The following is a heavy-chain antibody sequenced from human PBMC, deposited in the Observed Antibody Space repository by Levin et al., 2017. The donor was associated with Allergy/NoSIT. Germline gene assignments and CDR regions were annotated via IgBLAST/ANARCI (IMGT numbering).Heavy chain of an antibody. Sequence: ASVKVSCEASGYTFTSYGISWVRQAPGQGLEWMGWISAYNGNTNYAQKLQGRVTMTTDTSTSTAYMELRSLRSDDTAVYYCARGGASGYSGWYFDLWGRGTLVIVSS. CDR2: ISAYNGNT. J-gene: IGHJ2*01. CDR3: ARGGASGYSGWYFDL. V-gene: IGHV1-18*01. D-gene: IGHD3-3*01. CDR1: GYTFTSYG.